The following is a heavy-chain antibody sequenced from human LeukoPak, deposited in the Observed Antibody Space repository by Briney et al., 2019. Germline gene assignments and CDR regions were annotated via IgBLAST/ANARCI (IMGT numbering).Heavy chain of an antibody. J-gene: IGHJ4*01. CDR1: GGTFSNYA. D-gene: IGHD5-18*01. V-gene: IGHV1-69*01. Sequence: SVKVSCKASGGTFSNYAINWVRQAPGQGLEWMGGITPIFGTANYLQKFQGRVTITADESTRTAYMELSRLRSEDTAIYYCARASSDDTAMATPFAYWGHGTLVTVSS. CDR2: ITPIFGTA. CDR3: ARASSDDTAMATPFAY.